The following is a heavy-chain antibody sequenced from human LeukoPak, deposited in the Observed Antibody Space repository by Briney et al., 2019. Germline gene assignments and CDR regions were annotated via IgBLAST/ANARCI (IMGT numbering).Heavy chain of an antibody. CDR1: GFTFSSYA. CDR2: ISGSGGST. CDR3: AKDRNGPRWAFDY. V-gene: IGHV3-23*01. Sequence: PGGSLRLSCAASGFTFSSYAMSWVRQAPGKGLEWVSAISGSGGSTYCADSVKGRFTISRDNSKNTLYLQMNSLRAEDTAVYYCAKDRNGPRWAFDYWGQGTLVTVSS. J-gene: IGHJ4*02. D-gene: IGHD1-1*01.